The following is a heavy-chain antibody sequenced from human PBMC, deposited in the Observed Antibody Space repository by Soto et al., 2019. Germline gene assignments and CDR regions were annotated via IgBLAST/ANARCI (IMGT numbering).Heavy chain of an antibody. D-gene: IGHD2-21*02. CDR2: VYHTGDT. Sequence: PSETLSLTCGVSGGTVASSHWWSWVRQSPGRGLAWIGNVYHTGDTNFNPSLQSRVTFSVDKSNNQFSLRLTSVTAADTAVYFCAREIVTAGGNNYFDTWGPGTLVTVSS. CDR3: AREIVTAGGNNYFDT. V-gene: IGHV4-4*02. J-gene: IGHJ5*01. CDR1: GGTVASSHW.